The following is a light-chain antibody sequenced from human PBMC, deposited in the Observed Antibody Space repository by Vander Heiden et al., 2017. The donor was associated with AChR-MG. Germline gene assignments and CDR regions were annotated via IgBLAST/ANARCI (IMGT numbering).Light chain of an antibody. J-gene: IGLJ1*01. Sequence: SYELTQPTSVSVSPGQTASITCAGDKLGDEYACWYQQRPGQSPVLVIYQDSKRPSGIPERFSGSNSGNTATLTISGTQAMDEADYYCQAWDSSTFYVFGTGTKVTVL. CDR1: KLGDEY. V-gene: IGLV3-1*01. CDR2: QDS. CDR3: QAWDSSTFYV.